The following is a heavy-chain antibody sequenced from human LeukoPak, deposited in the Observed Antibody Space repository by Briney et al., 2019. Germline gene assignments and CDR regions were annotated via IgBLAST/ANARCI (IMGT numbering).Heavy chain of an antibody. D-gene: IGHD3-3*01. CDR3: ARGLDITIFGVVITHGMDV. CDR2: INHSGST. V-gene: IGHV4-34*01. CDR1: GGSFSGYY. J-gene: IGHJ6*02. Sequence: SETLSLTCAVYGGSFSGYYWSWIRQPPGKGLEWIGEINHSGSTNYNPSLKSRVTISVDTSKNQFSLKLSSVTAADTAVYYCARGLDITIFGVVITHGMDVWGQGTTVTVSS.